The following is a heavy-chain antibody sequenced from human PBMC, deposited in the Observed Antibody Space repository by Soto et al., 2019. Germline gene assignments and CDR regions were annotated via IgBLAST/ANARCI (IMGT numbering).Heavy chain of an antibody. V-gene: IGHV1-8*01. CDR3: ARERSAAGTGWFDP. CDR1: GYTFTSYD. CDR2: MNPNSGNT. D-gene: IGHD6-13*01. J-gene: IGHJ5*02. Sequence: QVQLVQSGAEVKKPGASVKVSCKASGYTFTSYDINWVRQATGQGLEWMGWMNPNSGNTGYAQKFQGRVTMTRNTYISTDYMELSSLRSEDTAVYFCARERSAAGTGWFDPWGQGTLVTVSS.